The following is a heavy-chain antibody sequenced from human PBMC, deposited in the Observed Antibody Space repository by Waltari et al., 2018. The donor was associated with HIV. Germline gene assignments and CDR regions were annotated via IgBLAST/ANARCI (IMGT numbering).Heavy chain of an antibody. V-gene: IGHV3-23*01. Sequence: EVQLLESGGGLEQPGGSLRLSCAASGFTFSSYAMSRVRQAPGKGLEWVSAITGSGGSTYYADSVKGRFTISRDNSKNTLYLQMNSLRAEDTAVYYCAREPYSGGRGWFDPWGQGTLVTVSS. CDR2: ITGSGGST. D-gene: IGHD6-19*01. CDR3: AREPYSGGRGWFDP. CDR1: GFTFSSYA. J-gene: IGHJ5*02.